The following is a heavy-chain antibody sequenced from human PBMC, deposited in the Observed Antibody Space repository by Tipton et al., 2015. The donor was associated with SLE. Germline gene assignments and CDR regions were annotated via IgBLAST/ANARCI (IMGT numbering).Heavy chain of an antibody. CDR1: GGSISSGDYY. J-gene: IGHJ4*02. V-gene: IGHV4-30-4*01. D-gene: IGHD3-22*01. Sequence: TLSLTCTVSGGSISSGDYYWSWIRQPPGKGLEWIGYIYYSGSTYYNPSLESRVTISVDTSKNQFSLNLSSVTAADTAVYYCARVEVITWDFDYWGQGTLVTVSS. CDR3: ARVEVITWDFDY. CDR2: IYYSGST.